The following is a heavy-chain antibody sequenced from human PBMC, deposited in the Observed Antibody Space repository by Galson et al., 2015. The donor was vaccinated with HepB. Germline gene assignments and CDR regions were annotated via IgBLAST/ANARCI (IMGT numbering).Heavy chain of an antibody. D-gene: IGHD3-10*01. CDR1: GYRFNTYW. CDR2: IYPDDSDT. CDR3: SIQLYGSGRRLHTGV. V-gene: IGHV5-51*01. J-gene: IGHJ6*02. Sequence: QSGAEVKNPGESLKISCKASGYRFNTYWIGWVRQMPGKGLEWMGIIYPDDSDTKYSPSFQGQVTISVDKSISTAYLQWSSLQASDTAMYYCSIQLYGSGRRLHTGVWGQGTTVLV.